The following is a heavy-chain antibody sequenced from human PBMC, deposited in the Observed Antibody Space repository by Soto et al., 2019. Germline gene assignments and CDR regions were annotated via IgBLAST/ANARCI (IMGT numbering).Heavy chain of an antibody. CDR1: GFSFSSYG. CDR2: IWYDGSNE. CDR3: AREYQLLRRIDY. V-gene: IGHV3-33*01. D-gene: IGHD2-2*01. J-gene: IGHJ4*02. Sequence: QVQLVESGGGVVQPGRSPRLSCVTSGFSFSSYGMHWVRQAPGKGLEWVAVIWYDGSNEYYADSVKGRFTISRDNSKNTLYLQMNSLRVEDTAVYYCAREYQLLRRIDYWGQGTLVTVSS.